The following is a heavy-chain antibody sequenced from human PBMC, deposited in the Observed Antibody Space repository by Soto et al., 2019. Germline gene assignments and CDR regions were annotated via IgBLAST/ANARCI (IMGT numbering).Heavy chain of an antibody. J-gene: IGHJ6*02. D-gene: IGHD3-10*01. V-gene: IGHV3-15*01. CDR3: TTEDGSGSYYYYYGMDV. CDR1: GFTFSNAW. CDR2: IKSKTDGGTT. Sequence: GGSLRLSCAASGFTFSNAWMSWVRQAPGKGLEWVGRIKSKTDGGTTDYAAPVKGRFTISRDDSKNTLYLQMNSLKTEDTAVYYCTTEDGSGSYYYYYGMDVWGQGTTVTVSS.